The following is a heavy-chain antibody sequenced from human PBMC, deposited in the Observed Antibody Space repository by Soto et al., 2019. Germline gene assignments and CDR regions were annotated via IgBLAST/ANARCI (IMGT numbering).Heavy chain of an antibody. CDR3: ARARGFDYLDN. D-gene: IGHD2-15*01. V-gene: IGHV3-33*01. J-gene: IGHJ4*02. CDR2: IWSDGTDK. CDR1: WFTFSDHA. Sequence: QVQLVESGGGVVQPGVSLRLSCEASWFTFSDHAMHWARQAPGKGLEWVALIWSDGTDKYYADSVKGRFTISRDNSKDTLYLQMNNLRAEDTAVYYCARARGFDYLDNWGQGTMVTVSS.